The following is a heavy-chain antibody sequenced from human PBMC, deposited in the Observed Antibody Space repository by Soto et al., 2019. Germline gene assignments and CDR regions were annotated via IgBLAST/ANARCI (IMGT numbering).Heavy chain of an antibody. CDR3: ARDGSGSFGD. CDR1: GFSVSNNH. V-gene: IGHV3-53*01. D-gene: IGHD3-16*01. Sequence: GGSLRLSCAASGFSVSNNHMSWVRQAPGKGLEWVSLIHIDGNTYYTDAVKGRFTISRDYSKNTLFLQMNNLRAEDTALYYCARDGSGSFGDWGQGTQVTVAS. J-gene: IGHJ4*02. CDR2: IHIDGNT.